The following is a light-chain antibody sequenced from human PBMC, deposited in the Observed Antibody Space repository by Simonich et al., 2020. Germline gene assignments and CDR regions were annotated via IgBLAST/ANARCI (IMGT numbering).Light chain of an antibody. CDR2: DAS. Sequence: EIVLTQSPATLSLSPGARATLSCRAGKSVRSYFAGYQQKPGQAPRLLIYDASNRATCIPARFSGSGSGTDFTLTISSLEPEEFAVYYCQQRSNWPPMYTFGQGTKLEIK. CDR1: KSVRSY. J-gene: IGKJ2*01. CDR3: QQRSNWPPMYT. V-gene: IGKV3-11*01.